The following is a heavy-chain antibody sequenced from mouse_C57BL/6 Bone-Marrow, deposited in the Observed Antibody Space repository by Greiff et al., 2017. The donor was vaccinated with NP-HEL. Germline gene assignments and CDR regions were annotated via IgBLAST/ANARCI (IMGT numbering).Heavy chain of an antibody. D-gene: IGHD1-1*01. CDR3: ARAVVAVDY. J-gene: IGHJ2*01. V-gene: IGHV1-82*01. Sequence: VQLQQSGPELVKPGASVKLSCKASGYAFSSSWMNWVKQRPGKGLEWIGRIYPGDGDTNYNGKFKGKATLTADKSSSTAYMQLSSLTSEDSAVYFCARAVVAVDYWGQGTTLTVSS. CDR1: GYAFSSSW. CDR2: IYPGDGDT.